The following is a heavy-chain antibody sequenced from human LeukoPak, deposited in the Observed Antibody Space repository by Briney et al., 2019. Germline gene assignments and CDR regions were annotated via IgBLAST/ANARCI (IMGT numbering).Heavy chain of an antibody. D-gene: IGHD5-12*01. CDR2: INHSGST. J-gene: IGHJ4*02. CDR1: GGSFSGYY. CDR3: ARGPRPLRSDY. Sequence: PSETLSLTCAVYGGSFSGYYWSWIRQPPGKGLEWIGEINHSGSTNYNPSLKSRVTISVDASKNQFSLKLSSVTAADTAVYYCARGPRPLRSDYWGQGTLVTVSS. V-gene: IGHV4-34*01.